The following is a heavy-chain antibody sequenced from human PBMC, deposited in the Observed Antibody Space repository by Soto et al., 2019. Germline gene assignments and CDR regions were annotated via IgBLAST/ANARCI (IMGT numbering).Heavy chain of an antibody. V-gene: IGHV4-59*08. CDR3: AKQFLSFGSGSAFFDP. CDR1: GGSISSYY. Sequence: PSETLSLTCTVSGGSISSYYWSWIRQPPGKGLEWIGYIYYSGSTNYNPSLKSRVTISVDTSKNQFSLKLSSVTAADTAVYYCAKQFLSFGSGSAFFDPWGQGTLVTVSS. CDR2: IYYSGST. D-gene: IGHD3-10*01. J-gene: IGHJ5*02.